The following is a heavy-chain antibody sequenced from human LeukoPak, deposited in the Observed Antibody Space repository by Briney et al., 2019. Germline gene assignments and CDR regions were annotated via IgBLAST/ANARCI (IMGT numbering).Heavy chain of an antibody. CDR3: ARGPPGLRSSGPPRYGSGSNRHAFDI. V-gene: IGHV4-39*07. J-gene: IGHJ3*02. Sequence: KPSETLSLTCTVSGGSISSSSYYWGWIRQPPGKGLEWIGAIYYSGSTYYNPSLKSRVTISVDTSKNQFSLKLSSVTAADTAVYYCARGPPGLRSSGPPRYGSGSNRHAFDIWGQGTMVTVSS. D-gene: IGHD3-10*01. CDR2: IYYSGST. CDR1: GGSISSSSYY.